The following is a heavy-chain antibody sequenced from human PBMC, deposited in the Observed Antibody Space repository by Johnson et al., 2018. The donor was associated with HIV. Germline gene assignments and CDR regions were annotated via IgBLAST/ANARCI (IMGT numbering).Heavy chain of an antibody. D-gene: IGHD6-13*01. CDR1: GFTFSSYA. V-gene: IGHV3-30*14. J-gene: IGHJ3*02. CDR2: ISYDGSVK. CDR3: ARDTDSSSWYTGPDAFDI. Sequence: VQLVESGGGVVQPGRSLSLSCAASGFTFSSYAMNWVRQAPGKGLEWVAVISYDGSVKYYADAVKGRFTIARENDKNSLYLQVKSLSAEDTALYYCARDTDSSSWYTGPDAFDIWGQGTMVTVSS.